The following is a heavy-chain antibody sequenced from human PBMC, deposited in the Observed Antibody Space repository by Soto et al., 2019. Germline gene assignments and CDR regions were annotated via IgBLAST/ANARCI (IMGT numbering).Heavy chain of an antibody. CDR3: ARDLSLEPEPDYYYYYMEV. CDR1: GDSVSSNSAA. D-gene: IGHD2-2*01. V-gene: IGHV6-1*01. J-gene: IGHJ6*03. CDR2: TYYRSKWYN. Sequence: PSQTLSLTCAISGDSVSSNSAAWNWIRQSPSRGLEWLGRTYYRSKWYNDYAVSVKSRITINPDTSKNQFSLQLNSVTPEDTAVYYCARDLSLEPEPDYYYYYMEVWGKGTTVTVSS.